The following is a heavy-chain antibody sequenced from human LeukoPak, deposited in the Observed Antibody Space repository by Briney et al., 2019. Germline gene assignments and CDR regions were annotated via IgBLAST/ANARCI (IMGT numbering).Heavy chain of an antibody. CDR1: GFTFSNYG. CDR2: ISYDGDKT. D-gene: IGHD3-22*01. J-gene: IGHJ4*02. CDR3: AKMDGRDSRYDNIDY. Sequence: PGRSLRLSCAASGFTFSNYGIHWVRQAPGKGLEWVALISYDGDKTYYVGSVKGRFTISRDNSKNTLYLQMNSLRAEDTAVYYRAKMDGRDSRYDNIDYWGQGTLVTVSS. V-gene: IGHV3-30*18.